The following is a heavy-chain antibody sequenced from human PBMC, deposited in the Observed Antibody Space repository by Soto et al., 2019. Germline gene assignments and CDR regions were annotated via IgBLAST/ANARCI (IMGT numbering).Heavy chain of an antibody. CDR1: GGTFSSYA. V-gene: IGHV1-69*06. D-gene: IGHD6-13*01. J-gene: IGHJ5*02. CDR2: IIPIFGTA. Sequence: SVKVSCKASGGTFSSYAISWVRQAPGQGLEWMVGIIPIFGTANYAQKFQGRVTITADKSTSTAYMELSSLRSEDTAVYYCATSIAAAFVNWFDPWGQGTLVTVSS. CDR3: ATSIAAAFVNWFDP.